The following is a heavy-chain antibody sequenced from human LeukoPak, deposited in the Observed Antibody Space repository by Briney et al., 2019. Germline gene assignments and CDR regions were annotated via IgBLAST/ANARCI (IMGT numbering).Heavy chain of an antibody. CDR1: GGSISSSNW. D-gene: IGHD2-15*01. V-gene: IGHV4-4*02. CDR2: IYHSGST. J-gene: IGHJ3*02. CDR3: ARRRGRPGAFDI. Sequence: SETLSLTCTVSGGSISSSNWWSWVRQPPGKGLEWIGEIYHSGSTNYNPSLKSRVTISVDTSKNQFSLKLSSVTAADTAVYYCARRRGRPGAFDIWGQGTMVTVSS.